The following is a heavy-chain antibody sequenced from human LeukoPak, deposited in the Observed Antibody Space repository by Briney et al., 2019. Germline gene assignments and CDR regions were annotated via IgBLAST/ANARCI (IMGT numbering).Heavy chain of an antibody. CDR1: GFTFSSYG. Sequence: GGTLRLSCAASGFTFSSYGMSWVCQAPGKGLEWVSAISGSGGSTYYADSVKGRFTISRDNSKNTLYLQMNSLRAEDTAVYYCAKVYDSSGYYYSGDYWGQGTLVTVSS. CDR2: ISGSGGST. D-gene: IGHD3-22*01. CDR3: AKVYDSSGYYYSGDY. V-gene: IGHV3-23*01. J-gene: IGHJ4*02.